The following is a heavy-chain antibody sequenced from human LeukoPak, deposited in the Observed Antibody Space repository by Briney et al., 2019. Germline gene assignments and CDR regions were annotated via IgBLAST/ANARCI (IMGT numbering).Heavy chain of an antibody. D-gene: IGHD3-10*01. CDR1: GFTFGDYA. CDR3: TRAYGSGNNWFDP. Sequence: GGSLRLSCTASGFTFGDYAMSWFRQAPGKGLEWVGFIRSKAYGGTTEYAASVKSRFTISRDDSKSIAYLQMNSLKTEDTAVYYCTRAYGSGNNWFDPWGQGTLVTVSS. J-gene: IGHJ5*02. CDR2: IRSKAYGGTT. V-gene: IGHV3-49*03.